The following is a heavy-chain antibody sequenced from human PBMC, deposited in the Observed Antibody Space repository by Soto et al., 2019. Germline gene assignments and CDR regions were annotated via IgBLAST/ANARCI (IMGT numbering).Heavy chain of an antibody. CDR1: GYTFTSYG. CDR2: ISGYNGDT. D-gene: IGHD4-17*01. J-gene: IGHJ6*02. V-gene: IGHV1-18*01. Sequence: QVQLVQSGAEVKKPGASVKVSCKASGYTFTSYGVSWVRQAPGQGLEWMGWISGYNGDTNYAQKLQGRVTMNTDTSTSTAYMELRSLRSDDTAVYYCARDLGVSYGDFQYYYYGMDVWGQGTSVTVSS. CDR3: ARDLGVSYGDFQYYYYGMDV.